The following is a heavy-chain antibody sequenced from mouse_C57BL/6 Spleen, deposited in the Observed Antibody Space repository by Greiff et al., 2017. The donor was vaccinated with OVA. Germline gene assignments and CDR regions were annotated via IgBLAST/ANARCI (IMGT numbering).Heavy chain of an antibody. Sequence: VQLQQPGAELVKPGASVKMSCKASGYTFTSYWITWVKQRPGQGLEWIGDIYPGSGSTNYNEKFKSKATLTVDTSSSTAYMQLSSLTSEDAAVYYCARRYGSSYEGYFDYWGQGTTLSVSS. D-gene: IGHD1-1*01. V-gene: IGHV1-55*01. J-gene: IGHJ2*01. CDR1: GYTFTSYW. CDR3: ARRYGSSYEGYFDY. CDR2: IYPGSGST.